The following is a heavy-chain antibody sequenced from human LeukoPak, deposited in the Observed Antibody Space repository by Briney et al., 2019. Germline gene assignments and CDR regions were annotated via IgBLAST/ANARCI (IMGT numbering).Heavy chain of an antibody. V-gene: IGHV3-30*18. Sequence: PGGSLRLSCAASGFTFSDYAMHWVRQAPGKGLELVALISSDGSYKFYADSVKGRFTISRDNSKNTLYLQMNSLRAEDTAVCYCAKAAVGATVLNYLDYWGQGTLVPVSS. D-gene: IGHD1-26*01. J-gene: IGHJ4*02. CDR3: AKAAVGATVLNYLDY. CDR2: ISSDGSYK. CDR1: GFTFSDYA.